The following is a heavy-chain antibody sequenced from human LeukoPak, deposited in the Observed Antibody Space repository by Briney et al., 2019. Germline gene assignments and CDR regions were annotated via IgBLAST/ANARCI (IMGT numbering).Heavy chain of an antibody. CDR1: GYTFTDYD. V-gene: IGHV1-18*01. CDR3: ARNGRVRRVVKDLFEY. Sequence: ASVRVSCKTSGYTFTDYDITWVRQAPGQGLEWMGRVSPYNGNTYYSQTFQGRVTITKDTSTGTAYLDLKNLRADDTAMYYCARNGRVRRVVKDLFEYWGQGTLVAVSS. J-gene: IGHJ4*02. CDR2: VSPYNGNT. D-gene: IGHD3-10*01.